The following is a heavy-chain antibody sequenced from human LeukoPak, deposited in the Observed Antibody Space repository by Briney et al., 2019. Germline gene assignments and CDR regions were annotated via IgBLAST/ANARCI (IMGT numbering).Heavy chain of an antibody. CDR1: GYTFANYD. CDR3: ARGRSPGTSMEYYYYMDV. V-gene: IGHV1-8*03. Sequence: ASVKVSCKASGYTFANYDINWVRQATGQGLEWMGWMNPNSGTTGYAQKFLGRVTITRNTSISTTYMELSSLRSEDTAVYYCARGRSPGTSMEYYYYMDVWGKGTTVTVSS. D-gene: IGHD1-1*01. CDR2: MNPNSGTT. J-gene: IGHJ6*03.